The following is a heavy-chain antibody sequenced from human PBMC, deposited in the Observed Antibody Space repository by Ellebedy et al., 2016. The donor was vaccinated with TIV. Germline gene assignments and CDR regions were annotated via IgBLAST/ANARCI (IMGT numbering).Heavy chain of an antibody. CDR2: VSANNGDT. CDR1: GYTFASYG. J-gene: IGHJ3*02. V-gene: IGHV1-18*01. D-gene: IGHD3-10*01. CDR3: ARDFYYYGSGSWDDTFDI. Sequence: AASVKVSCKASGYTFASYGVSWVRQAPGQGLEWMGWVSANNGDTNYAQKLQGRVTMTTDTSTSTAYMDLRSLRSDDTAVYYCARDFYYYGSGSWDDTFDIWGQGITVTVSS.